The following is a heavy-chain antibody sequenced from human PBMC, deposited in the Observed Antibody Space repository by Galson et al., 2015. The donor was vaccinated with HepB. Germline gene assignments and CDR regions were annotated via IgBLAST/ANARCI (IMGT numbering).Heavy chain of an antibody. CDR3: ARDHERWALAYYFDY. V-gene: IGHV3-21*01. CDR1: GFIFSSYS. J-gene: IGHJ4*02. Sequence: SLRLSCAASGFIFSSYSMTWVRQAPGKGLEWVSSISSSSDFIYYADSLKGRFTISRDNAKNSLYLQMNSLRADDTAVYFCARDHERWALAYYFDYWGQGTLVTVSS. CDR2: ISSSSDFI. D-gene: IGHD4-23*01.